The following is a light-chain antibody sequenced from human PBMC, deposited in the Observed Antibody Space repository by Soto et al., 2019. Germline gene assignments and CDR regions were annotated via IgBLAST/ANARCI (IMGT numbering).Light chain of an antibody. J-gene: IGKJ1*01. CDR2: KAS. CDR3: QHHNRYPGA. V-gene: IGKV1-5*03. CDR1: QAISSW. Sequence: DTEVTQFPSYVSASVGDRVTIACRASQAISSWLAWYQQKPGKAPKLLIYKASTLKSGVPSRFSGSGSGTEFTLTISSLQPDDFATYYCQHHNRYPGAFGQGTKVDIK.